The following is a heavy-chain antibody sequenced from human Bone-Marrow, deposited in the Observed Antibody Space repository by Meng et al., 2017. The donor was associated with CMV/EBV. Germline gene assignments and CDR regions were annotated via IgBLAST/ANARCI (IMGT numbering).Heavy chain of an antibody. D-gene: IGHD6-19*01. CDR1: GYTFTGYY. CDR2: INPNSGGT. J-gene: IGHJ6*01. CDR3: ARRGLAVLAYYGMGV. V-gene: IGHV1-2*02. Sequence: ASVKVSCKASGYTFTGYYIHWVRQAPGQGLEWMGWINPNSGGTNYAQKFQGRVTMTRDTSISTAYMELSRLTSDDTAVYYCARRGLAVLAYYGMGVWGPGHTVTGAS.